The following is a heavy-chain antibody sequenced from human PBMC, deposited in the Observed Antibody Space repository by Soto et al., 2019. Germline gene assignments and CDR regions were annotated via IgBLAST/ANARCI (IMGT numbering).Heavy chain of an antibody. CDR2: IYYSGST. J-gene: IGHJ6*02. Sequence: QVQLQESGPGLVKPSQTLFLTCTVSGGSISSGGYYWRWIRQHPGKGLEWIGYIYYSGSTYYNPSLKSRVTISVDTSKNQFALKLSSVTAADTALYYCARDTMIVGGGEGSYYYGMDVWAQGTTVTVSS. CDR3: ARDTMIVGGGEGSYYYGMDV. V-gene: IGHV4-31*03. D-gene: IGHD3-22*01. CDR1: GGSISSGGYY.